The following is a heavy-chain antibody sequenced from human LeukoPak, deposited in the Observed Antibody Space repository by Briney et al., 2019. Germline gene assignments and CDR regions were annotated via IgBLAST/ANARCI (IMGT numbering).Heavy chain of an antibody. Sequence: ASVKVSCKASGYTFTGYYMHWVRQAPGQGLEWMGWINPNSGGTNYAQKFQGRVTITADESTSTAYMELSSLRSEDTAVYYCARDSSGYYDAFDIWGQGTMVTVSS. D-gene: IGHD3-22*01. V-gene: IGHV1-2*02. J-gene: IGHJ3*02. CDR1: GYTFTGYY. CDR3: ARDSSGYYDAFDI. CDR2: INPNSGGT.